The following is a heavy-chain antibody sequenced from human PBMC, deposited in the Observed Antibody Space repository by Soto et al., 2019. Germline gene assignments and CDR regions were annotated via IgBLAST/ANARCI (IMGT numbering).Heavy chain of an antibody. CDR2: ITSGETT. Sequence: PGGSLRVSCTASGFTFSSYEMTWVRQAPGKGLEWISYITSGETTYYADSAKGRFTISRDNAKNSLYLHLNSLTAEDTAIYYCARVLYATWSSFDYWGQGTLVTVSS. CDR1: GFTFSSYE. J-gene: IGHJ4*02. CDR3: ARVLYATWSSFDY. D-gene: IGHD1-26*01. V-gene: IGHV3-48*03.